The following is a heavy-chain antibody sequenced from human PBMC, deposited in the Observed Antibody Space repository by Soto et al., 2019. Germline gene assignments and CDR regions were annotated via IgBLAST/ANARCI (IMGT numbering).Heavy chain of an antibody. V-gene: IGHV4-31*03. CDR3: GIDIPKLAGPLGY. CDR2: IYYSWST. J-gene: IGHJ4*02. Sequence: PSETLSLTCTVSGGSISSGGYYWSWIRQHPGKGLEWIGYIYYSWSTFHNPSLRSRVTISVDTSKNQFSLKLTSVTAADTAVYYCGIDIPKLAGPLGYWGQGTLVTVSS. D-gene: IGHD6-19*01. CDR1: GGSISSGGYY.